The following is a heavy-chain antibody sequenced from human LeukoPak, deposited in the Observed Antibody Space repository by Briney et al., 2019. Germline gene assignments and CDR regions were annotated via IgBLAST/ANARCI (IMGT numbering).Heavy chain of an antibody. J-gene: IGHJ4*02. CDR3: AKDNYYGSGSFGY. V-gene: IGHV3-23*01. CDR1: GFTFSSYA. Sequence: PGGSLRLSCAASGFTFSSYAMSWVRPAPGKGVEWVSAISGSGGSTYYADSVKGRFTISRDNSKNTLYLQMNSLRAEDTAVYYCAKDNYYGSGSFGYWGQGTLVTVSS. CDR2: ISGSGGST. D-gene: IGHD3-10*01.